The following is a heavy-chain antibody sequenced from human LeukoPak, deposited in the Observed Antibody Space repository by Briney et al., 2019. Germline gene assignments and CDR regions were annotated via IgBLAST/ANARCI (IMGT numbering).Heavy chain of an antibody. CDR1: GFTFSSYA. Sequence: GGSLRLSCTASGFTFSSYAMHWVRQAPGKGLEWVAVISYDGSNKYYADSVKGRFTISRDNSKNTLYLQMNSLRAEDTAVYYCARGWGGMDVWGQGTTVTVSS. J-gene: IGHJ6*02. CDR2: ISYDGSNK. CDR3: ARGWGGMDV. D-gene: IGHD3-16*01. V-gene: IGHV3-30*04.